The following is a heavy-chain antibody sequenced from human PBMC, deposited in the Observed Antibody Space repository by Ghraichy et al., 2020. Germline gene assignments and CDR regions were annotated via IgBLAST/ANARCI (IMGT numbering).Heavy chain of an antibody. CDR1: GFTFSSYA. D-gene: IGHD3-3*01. CDR3: AKGGQRITIFGVVFLQDWFDP. CDR2: ISGSGGST. V-gene: IGHV3-23*01. Sequence: GSLRLSCAASGFTFSSYAMSWVRQAPGKGLEWVSAISGSGGSTYYADSVKGRFTISRDNSKNTLYLQMNSLRAEDTAVYYCAKGGQRITIFGVVFLQDWFDPWGQGTLVTVSS. J-gene: IGHJ5*02.